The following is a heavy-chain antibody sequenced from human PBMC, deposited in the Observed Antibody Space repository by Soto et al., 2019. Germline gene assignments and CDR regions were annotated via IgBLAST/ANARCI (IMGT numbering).Heavy chain of an antibody. Sequence: PSQTLSLTCAISGDSVSSNSAAWNWIRQSPSRGLEWLGRTYYRSKWYDDYAVFVKSRITIIPDTAKNQFSLHLNCVVGKKTDRYLCARIWTGHWDVWDYYYYGIDVWGQGATGTVSS. J-gene: IGHJ6*02. CDR2: TYYRSKWYD. CDR3: ARIWTGHWDVWDYYYYGIDV. D-gene: IGHD3-16*01. V-gene: IGHV6-1*01. CDR1: GDSVSSNSAA.